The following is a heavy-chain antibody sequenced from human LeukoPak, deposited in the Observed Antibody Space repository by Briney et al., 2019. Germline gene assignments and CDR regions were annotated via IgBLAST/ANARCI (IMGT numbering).Heavy chain of an antibody. CDR1: GFRFDDHG. CDR2: INWNGGST. D-gene: IGHD6-19*01. CDR3: AGGDRNGWYFDY. Sequence: GGSLRLSCAASGFRFDDHGMSWVRQAPGKGLEWVSGINWNGGSTGYADSVKGRFTISRDNAKNSLYLQMNSLRAEDTASYYCAGGDRNGWYFDYWGQGILVTVSS. J-gene: IGHJ4*02. V-gene: IGHV3-20*04.